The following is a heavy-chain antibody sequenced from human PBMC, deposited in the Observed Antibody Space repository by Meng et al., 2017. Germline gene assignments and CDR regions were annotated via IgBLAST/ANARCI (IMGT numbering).Heavy chain of an antibody. CDR1: GDSVTVGSHY. V-gene: IGHV4-61*01. CDR2: IDYGGST. D-gene: IGHD3-16*01. Sequence: LQESGPGLVRPSATLSLTCTVSGDSVTVGSHYWSWIRQPPGKGPEWIGYIDYGGSTSYNPSLRSRVTISVDTSNNQFSLKLSSVTAADTAVFYCARTRGDYYFDYWGQGTLVTVSS. CDR3: ARTRGDYYFDY. J-gene: IGHJ4*02.